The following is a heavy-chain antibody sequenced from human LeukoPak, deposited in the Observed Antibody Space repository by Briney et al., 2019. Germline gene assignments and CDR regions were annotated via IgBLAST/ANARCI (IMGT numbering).Heavy chain of an antibody. V-gene: IGHV4-34*01. J-gene: IGHJ4*02. D-gene: IGHD2-15*01. CDR2: INHSGST. Sequence: PSETLSLTCAVYGGYFSGYYWSWIRQPPGKGLEWIGEINHSGSTNYNPSLKSRVTISVDTSKNQFSLKLSSVTAADTAVYYCARVRGLGYCSGGSCYIDYWGQGTLVTVSS. CDR3: ARVRGLGYCSGGSCYIDY. CDR1: GGYFSGYY.